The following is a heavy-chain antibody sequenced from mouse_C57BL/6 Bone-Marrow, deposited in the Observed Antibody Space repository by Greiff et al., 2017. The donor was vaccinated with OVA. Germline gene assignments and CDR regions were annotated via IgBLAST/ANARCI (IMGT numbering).Heavy chain of an antibody. D-gene: IGHD2-4*01. J-gene: IGHJ3*01. CDR3: ASYDYDGWFAY. CDR1: GFSLTSYG. V-gene: IGHV2-2*01. CDR2: IWSGGST. Sequence: VQLQQSGPGLVQPSQSLSITCTVSGFSLTSYGVHWVRQSPGKGLEWLGVIWSGGSTDYNAAFISRLSISKDNSTSQVFFKMNSLQADDTAIYYCASYDYDGWFAYWGQGTLVTVSA.